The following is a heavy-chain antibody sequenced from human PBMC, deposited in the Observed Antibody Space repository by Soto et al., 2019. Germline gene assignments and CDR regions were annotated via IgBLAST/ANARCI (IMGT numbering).Heavy chain of an antibody. V-gene: IGHV5-10-1*01. CDR2: IDPSDSYT. Sequence: GESLKISCKGSGYSFTIYWISWVRQMPGKGLEWMGRIDPSDSYTNYSPSFQGHVTISADKSISTAYLQWSSLKASDTAMYYCARASPIVVXAAKPHTHYYYYYGMDVWGQGTTVTASS. D-gene: IGHD2-2*02. CDR1: GYSFTIYW. J-gene: IGHJ6*02. CDR3: ARASPIVVXAAKPHTHYYYYYGMDV.